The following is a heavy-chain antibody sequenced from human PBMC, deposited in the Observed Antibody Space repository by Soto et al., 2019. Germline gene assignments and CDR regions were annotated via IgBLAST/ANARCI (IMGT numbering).Heavy chain of an antibody. Sequence: QVQLVESGGGMVQPGRSLRLSCVGSGFIFSNYGMHWVRQAPGKGLEWVAFISYDGSDILYADSVKGRFTISRDNSKSTLFLHMNRPTAEDTAIYFCAIVRVADSALDHWGQGTLVTVSS. J-gene: IGHJ4*02. CDR2: ISYDGSDI. D-gene: IGHD3-10*02. V-gene: IGHV3-30*06. CDR1: GFIFSNYG. CDR3: AIVRVADSALDH.